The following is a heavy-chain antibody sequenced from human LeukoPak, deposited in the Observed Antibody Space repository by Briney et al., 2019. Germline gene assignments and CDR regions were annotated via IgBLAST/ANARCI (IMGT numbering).Heavy chain of an antibody. CDR3: ARRRERGASDAFAF. Sequence: GGSLRLSCAASGFTFSSYGMHWVRKAPGKGLEWVAVISYDGSNKSSADSVKGRFTGSRDNSKNTLYLQMDSLRAEDTAVYYCARRRERGASDAFAFWGQGTMVTVSS. V-gene: IGHV3-30*03. J-gene: IGHJ3*01. D-gene: IGHD3-16*01. CDR1: GFTFSSYG. CDR2: ISYDGSNK.